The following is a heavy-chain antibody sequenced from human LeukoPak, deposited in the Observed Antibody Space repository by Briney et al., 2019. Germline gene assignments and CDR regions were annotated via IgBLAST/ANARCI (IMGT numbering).Heavy chain of an antibody. Sequence: PGGSLRHSRAASRFTFSSDSLNWVRPAPGTGGERVSHISSSRSYIYNADSVRGRFTISRDNAKNSLDLQMNSLIAEDTPVYYCAREMENHDNSSAIDSWGQKTLVTVSS. D-gene: IGHD3-22*01. CDR2: ISSSRSYI. CDR3: AREMENHDNSSAIDS. J-gene: IGHJ4*02. V-gene: IGHV3-21*05. CDR1: RFTFSSDS.